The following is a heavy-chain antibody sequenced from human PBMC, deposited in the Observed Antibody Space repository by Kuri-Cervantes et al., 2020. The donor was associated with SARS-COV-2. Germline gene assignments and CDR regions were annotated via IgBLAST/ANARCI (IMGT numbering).Heavy chain of an antibody. Sequence: ASVKVSCKASGGTFSSYAISWVRQAPGQGLEWMGWINPNSGGTKSAQKFQGRVTMTRDTSVSTVYMELSNLRSDDTAVYYCARVRMADGYFYHAMDVWGQGTIVTVSS. J-gene: IGHJ6*02. D-gene: IGHD2/OR15-2a*01. V-gene: IGHV1-2*02. CDR3: ARVRMADGYFYHAMDV. CDR1: GGTFSSYA. CDR2: INPNSGGT.